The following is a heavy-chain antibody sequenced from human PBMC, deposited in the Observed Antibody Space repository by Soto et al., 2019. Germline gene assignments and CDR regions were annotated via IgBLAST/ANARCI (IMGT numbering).Heavy chain of an antibody. J-gene: IGHJ4*02. D-gene: IGHD3-10*01. CDR1: GGSISSGDYY. CDR3: ARVEVRGVRIDY. CDR2: IYYSGST. Sequence: SETLSLTCTVSGGSISSGDYYWSWIRQPPGKGLEWIGYIYYSGSTYYNPSLKSRVTISVDTSKNQFSLKLSSVTAADTAVYYCARVEVRGVRIDYWGQGTLVTVSS. V-gene: IGHV4-30-4*01.